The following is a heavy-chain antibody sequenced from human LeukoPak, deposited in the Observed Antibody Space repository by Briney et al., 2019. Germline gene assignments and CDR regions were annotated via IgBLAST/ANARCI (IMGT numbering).Heavy chain of an antibody. D-gene: IGHD1-20*01. CDR2: INPNSGGT. CDR3: ARGGNNWSPED. V-gene: IGHV1-2*02. CDR1: GYTFTSYD. Sequence: ASVKVSCKASGYTFTSYDINWVRQATGQGLEWMGWINPNSGGTNYAQKFQGRVTMTRDTSISTAYMELSRLRSDNTAVYYCARGGNNWSPEDWGQGTLVTVSS. J-gene: IGHJ4*02.